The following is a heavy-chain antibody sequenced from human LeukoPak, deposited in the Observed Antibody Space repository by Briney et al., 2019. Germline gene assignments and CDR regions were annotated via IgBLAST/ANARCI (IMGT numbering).Heavy chain of an antibody. D-gene: IGHD2-15*01. Sequence: GSLRLSCAASGFTVSSNYMSWVRQAPGKGLEWVSVIYSGGSTYYADSVKGRFTISRDNSKNTLYLQMNSLRAEDTAVYYCATRYCSGGSCYSRDAFDIWGQGTMVTVSS. J-gene: IGHJ3*02. CDR1: GFTVSSNY. V-gene: IGHV3-53*01. CDR2: IYSGGST. CDR3: ATRYCSGGSCYSRDAFDI.